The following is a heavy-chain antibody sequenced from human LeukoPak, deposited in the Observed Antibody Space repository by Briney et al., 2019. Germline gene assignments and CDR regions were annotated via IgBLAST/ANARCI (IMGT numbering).Heavy chain of an antibody. CDR1: GFTFDDYA. CDR2: ISWNSGSI. Sequence: PGGSLRLSCAASGFTFDDYAMHWVRQVPGKGLEWVSGISWNSGSIAYADSVKGRFTISRDNAENSLYLQMNSLRAENMALYYCAKGGPYGGTAEDYFDYWGQGTLVTVSS. D-gene: IGHD4-23*01. J-gene: IGHJ4*02. CDR3: AKGGPYGGTAEDYFDY. V-gene: IGHV3-9*03.